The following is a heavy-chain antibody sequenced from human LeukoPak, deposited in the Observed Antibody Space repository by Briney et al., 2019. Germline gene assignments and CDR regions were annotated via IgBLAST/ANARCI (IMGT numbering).Heavy chain of an antibody. CDR3: AKFSHGPESKYYYDSSGYYPSFDY. V-gene: IGHV3-30*18. D-gene: IGHD3-22*01. J-gene: IGHJ4*02. CDR2: ISYDGSNK. Sequence: PGGSLRLSCAASGFTFSSYGMHWVRQAPGKGLEWVAVISYDGSNKYYADSVKGRFTISRDNSKNTLYLQMNSLRAEDTAVYYCAKFSHGPESKYYYDSSGYYPSFDYWGQGTLVTVSS. CDR1: GFTFSSYG.